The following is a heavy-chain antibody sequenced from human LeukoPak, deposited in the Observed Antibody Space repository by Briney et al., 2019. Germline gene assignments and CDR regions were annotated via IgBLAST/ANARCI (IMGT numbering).Heavy chain of an antibody. CDR1: EYTFTGYY. J-gene: IGHJ4*02. V-gene: IGHV1-2*04. D-gene: IGHD1-26*01. CDR3: ARGLGSGSWDYYFDY. CDR2: VHPNSGAT. Sequence: ASVKVSCKASEYTFTGYYVHWVRQAPGQGLEWMGWVHPNSGATNYAQKFQGWVTMTRDTSISTAYMELTRLTSGDTAVYYCARGLGSGSWDYYFDYWGQGTLVTVSS.